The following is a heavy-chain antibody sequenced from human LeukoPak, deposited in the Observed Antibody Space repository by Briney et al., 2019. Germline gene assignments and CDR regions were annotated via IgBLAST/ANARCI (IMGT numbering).Heavy chain of an antibody. V-gene: IGHV4-39*01. Sequence: PSETLSLTCTVSGGSIYSTTFYWGWIRQPPGKGLEWIGSMYYDGSTYHNPSLKSRVTISVDTSNNQISLKLTSVTAADTAVYFCARRSDSGSDDGEDYFDYWGQGTLVTVSS. CDR3: ARRSDSGSDDGEDYFDY. J-gene: IGHJ4*02. CDR1: GGSIYSTTFY. CDR2: MYYDGST. D-gene: IGHD1-26*01.